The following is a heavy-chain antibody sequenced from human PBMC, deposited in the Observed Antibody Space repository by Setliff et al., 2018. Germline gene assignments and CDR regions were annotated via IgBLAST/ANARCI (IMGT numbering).Heavy chain of an antibody. D-gene: IGHD7-27*01. V-gene: IGHV3-74*03. CDR2: INTDGSST. CDR3: ARDNWGSDY. Sequence: PGGSLRLSCAASGFTFGDFWMYWVRQTPDKGLMSVSQINTDGSSTTYADSVRGRFTISRDNDRNTVYLHMNSLRVEDTGVYYCARDNWGSDYWGQGTLVTVSS. J-gene: IGHJ4*02. CDR1: GFTFGDFW.